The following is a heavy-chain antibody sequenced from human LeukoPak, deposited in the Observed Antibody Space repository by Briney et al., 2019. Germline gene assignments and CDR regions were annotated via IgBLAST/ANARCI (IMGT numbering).Heavy chain of an antibody. J-gene: IGHJ4*02. CDR3: AKDSGEILEWYYFDY. V-gene: IGHV3-9*01. Sequence: GGSLRLSCAASGFTFDDYAMHWVRQAPGKGLEWVSGISWNSGSIGYGDSVKGRFTISRDNAKNTLYLQMNSLRAEDTAVYYCAKDSGEILEWYYFDYWGQGTLVTVSS. D-gene: IGHD3-3*01. CDR2: ISWNSGSI. CDR1: GFTFDDYA.